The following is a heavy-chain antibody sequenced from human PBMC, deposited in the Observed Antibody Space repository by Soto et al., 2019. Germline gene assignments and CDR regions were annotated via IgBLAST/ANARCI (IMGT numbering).Heavy chain of an antibody. V-gene: IGHV4-39*01. CDR3: LVGATTVDFDD. D-gene: IGHD1-26*01. J-gene: IGHJ4*02. CDR2: LYYSGST. Sequence: QLQLPESGPGLVKPSETLSLTCTVSGGYISSSSYYWGWIRQPPGKGLEWIGSLYYSGSTYYNPSLKSRGTTSVDTAKDQFSLKLSSVTAADTAVYYCLVGATTVDFDDWGQGTLVTVSS. CDR1: GGYISSSSYY.